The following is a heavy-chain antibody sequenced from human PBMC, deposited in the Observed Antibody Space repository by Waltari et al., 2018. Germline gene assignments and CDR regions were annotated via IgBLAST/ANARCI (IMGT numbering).Heavy chain of an antibody. CDR1: GYTFTNYA. V-gene: IGHV1-3*01. J-gene: IGHJ5*02. Sequence: QVQLVQSGAEVKKPGASVKVSCRASGYTFTNYAIPWVRQAPGQSIEWMGRINEGNGNTIYSQKFQGRITITRDTSSGTAYMELTSLRSEDTAVYYCARDLPYYDFLSGVGGGYFDPWGQGTLVTVSS. D-gene: IGHD3-3*01. CDR2: INEGNGNT. CDR3: ARDLPYYDFLSGVGGGYFDP.